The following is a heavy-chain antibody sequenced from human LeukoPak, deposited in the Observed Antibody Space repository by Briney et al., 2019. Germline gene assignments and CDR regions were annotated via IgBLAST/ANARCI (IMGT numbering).Heavy chain of an antibody. CDR2: IYTSGST. CDR1: GGSISSYY. J-gene: IGHJ6*03. D-gene: IGHD6-19*01. Sequence: SETLSLTCTVSGGSISSYYWSWIRKPAGKGLEWIGRIYTSGSTNYNPSLKSRVTMSVDTSKNQFSLKLRSVTAADTAVYYCARGLSGAGTGYYVDVWGKGTTVSVSS. V-gene: IGHV4-4*07. CDR3: ARGLSGAGTGYYVDV.